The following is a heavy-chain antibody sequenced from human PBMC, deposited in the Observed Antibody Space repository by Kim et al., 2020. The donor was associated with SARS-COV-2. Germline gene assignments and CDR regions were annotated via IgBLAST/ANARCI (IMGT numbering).Heavy chain of an antibody. CDR1: GYTFTGYY. J-gene: IGHJ4*02. D-gene: IGHD6-19*01. CDR2: INPNSGGT. CDR3: VTPKMAVAGFFDY. Sequence: ASVKVSCKASGYTFTGYYMHWVRQAPGQGLEWMGWINPNSGGTNYAQKFQGRVTMTRDTSISTAYMELSRLRSDDTAVYYCVTPKMAVAGFFDYWGQGTLVTVSS. V-gene: IGHV1-2*02.